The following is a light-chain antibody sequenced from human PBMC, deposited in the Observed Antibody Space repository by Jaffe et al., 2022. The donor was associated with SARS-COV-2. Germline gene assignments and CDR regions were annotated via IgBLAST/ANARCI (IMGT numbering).Light chain of an antibody. CDR1: SSDVGKYNL. V-gene: IGLV2-23*02. CDR2: EVI. CDR3: CSYAGSSTVV. Sequence: QSALTQPASVSGSPGQSITISCTGTSSDVGKYNLVSWYQQHPGKAPKVMIYEVIKRPSGVSNRFSGSKSGNTASLTISGLQAEDEADYYCCSYAGSSTVVFGGGTKLTVL. J-gene: IGLJ3*02.